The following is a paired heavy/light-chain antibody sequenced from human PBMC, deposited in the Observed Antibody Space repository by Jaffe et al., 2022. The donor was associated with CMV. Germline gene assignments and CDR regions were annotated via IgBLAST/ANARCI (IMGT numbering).Heavy chain of an antibody. J-gene: IGHJ6*03. CDR2: IWYDGSNK. Sequence: QVQLVESGGGVVQPGGSLGLSCAASGFTFSGYGMYWVRQAPGKGLEWVAVIWYDGSNKNYVDSVKGRFTISRDNSKNTLYLQMNSLRAEDTAVYYCARARGYSGRLGYYYVDVWGKGTTVTVSS. D-gene: IGHD5-12*01. CDR3: ARARGYSGRLGYYYVDV. V-gene: IGHV3-33*08. CDR1: GFTFSGYG.
Light chain of an antibody. V-gene: IGLV3-1*01. CDR2: QNN. CDR1: KLGDQY. Sequence: SYELTQPPSVSVSPGQTASISCSGDKLGDQYACWYQQKPGQSPVLVIYQNNKRPSGVPERFSGSNSGNTATLTISGTQTMDEADYYCQAWDSSSVVFGGGTQLIVL. CDR3: QAWDSSSVV. J-gene: IGLJ2*01.